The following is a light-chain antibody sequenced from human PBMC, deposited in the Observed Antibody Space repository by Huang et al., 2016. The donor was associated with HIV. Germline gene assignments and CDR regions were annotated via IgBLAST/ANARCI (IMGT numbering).Light chain of an antibody. CDR2: EAS. J-gene: IGKJ1*01. V-gene: IGKV1-5*03. CDR3: QQYKSFPWT. CDR1: QSIMTW. Sequence: DIQMTQSSSTLSASVGDSVTIACRASQSIMTWLAWYQQKPGRAPNPLIYEASTLESGVPSRFSGGGSGTDFTLTISSLQPDDFATYYCQQYKSFPWTFGQGTKVEV.